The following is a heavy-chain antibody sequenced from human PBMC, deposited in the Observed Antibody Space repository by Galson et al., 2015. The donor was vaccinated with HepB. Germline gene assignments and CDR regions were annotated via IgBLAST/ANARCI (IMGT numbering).Heavy chain of an antibody. D-gene: IGHD2-2*02. CDR2: IIPIFDTA. J-gene: IGHJ6*02. CDR3: ASLDCRSTSCHTGYYYYYGMDV. Sequence: SVKVSCKASGGTFSSYAISWVRQAPGQGLEWMGGIIPIFDTANYAQKFQGRVTITADESTSTAYMELSSLRSEDTAVYYCASLDCRSTSCHTGYYYYYGMDVWGQGTTVTVSS. V-gene: IGHV1-69*13. CDR1: GGTFSSYA.